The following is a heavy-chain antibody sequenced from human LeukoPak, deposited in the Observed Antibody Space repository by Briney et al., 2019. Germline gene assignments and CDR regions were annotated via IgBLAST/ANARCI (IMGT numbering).Heavy chain of an antibody. Sequence: GASVKVSCKVSGYALTELSILWVRQAPGKGLGWMGGFDSEDNEIIYAQKFQGRVTMTEDTPTDTAYMELSSLTSEDTAIYYCAAGAQLPIDYWGQGTLVTVSS. J-gene: IGHJ4*02. CDR2: FDSEDNEI. D-gene: IGHD2-2*01. CDR1: GYALTELS. CDR3: AAGAQLPIDY. V-gene: IGHV1-24*01.